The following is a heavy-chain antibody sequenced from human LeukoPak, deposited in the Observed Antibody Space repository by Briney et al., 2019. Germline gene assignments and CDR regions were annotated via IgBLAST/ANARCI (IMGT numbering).Heavy chain of an antibody. CDR3: ARDYEYGPSPYCFDY. J-gene: IGHJ4*02. D-gene: IGHD3-16*01. V-gene: IGHV4-39*07. Sequence: SETLSLTCTVSGGSISSSSYYWGWIRQPPGKGLEWIGSIYYSGSTYYNPSLKSRVTISVDTSKNQFSLKLSSVTAADTAVYYCARDYEYGPSPYCFDYWGQGTLVTVSS. CDR1: GGSISSSSYY. CDR2: IYYSGST.